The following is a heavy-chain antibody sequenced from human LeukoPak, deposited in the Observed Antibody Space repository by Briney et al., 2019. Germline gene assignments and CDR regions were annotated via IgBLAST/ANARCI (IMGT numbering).Heavy chain of an antibody. Sequence: SETLSLTCTVSGGSISSYYWSWIRQPPGKGLEWIGYIYYSGSTNYNPSLKSRVTISVDTSKNQFSLKLSSVTAAGTAVYYCARDPPDSSGWVHAFDIWGQGTMVTVSS. J-gene: IGHJ3*02. CDR2: IYYSGST. V-gene: IGHV4-59*01. CDR3: ARDPPDSSGWVHAFDI. CDR1: GGSISSYY. D-gene: IGHD6-19*01.